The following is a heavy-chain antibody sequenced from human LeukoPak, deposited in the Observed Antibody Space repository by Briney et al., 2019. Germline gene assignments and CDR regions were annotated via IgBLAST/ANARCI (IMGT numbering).Heavy chain of an antibody. CDR3: ARWEGYEGYFDY. Sequence: ASVKVSCKASGYTFTNYGISWVRQAPGQGLEWMGWISGYNGNTYYEQKFQGRITMTTDTSTSTSYMELRSLRSDDMTVYYCARWEGYEGYFDYWGQGTLVTVSS. D-gene: IGHD5-12*01. J-gene: IGHJ4*02. CDR1: GYTFTNYG. CDR2: ISGYNGNT. V-gene: IGHV1-18*03.